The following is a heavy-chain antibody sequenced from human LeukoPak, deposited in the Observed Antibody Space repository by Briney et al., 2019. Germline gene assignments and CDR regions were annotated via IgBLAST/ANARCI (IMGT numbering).Heavy chain of an antibody. CDR1: GGSIASYY. V-gene: IGHV4-59*01. CDR3: ARVQWNLRTFDY. D-gene: IGHD1-1*01. Sequence: SETVSLTCTVSGGSIASYYWSWIRRSPGKGLEWVGNSYNRGRTNNNPSLKSRVTISVDPSKNQFSLKLSSVTAADTAVYYCARVQWNLRTFDYWGQGTLVTVSS. J-gene: IGHJ4*02. CDR2: SYNRGRT.